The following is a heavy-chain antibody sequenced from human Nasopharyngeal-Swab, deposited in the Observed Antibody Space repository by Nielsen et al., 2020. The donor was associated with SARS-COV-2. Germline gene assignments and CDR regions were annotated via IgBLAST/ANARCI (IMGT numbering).Heavy chain of an antibody. J-gene: IGHJ6*03. Sequence: WIRQPPGKALEWLALIYWDDDKRYSPSLKSRLTITKDTSKNQVVLTMTNMDPVDTATYYCAHLRITMVREVMSPMWYYYYMDVWGKGTTVTVSS. CDR2: IYWDDDK. V-gene: IGHV2-5*02. CDR3: AHLRITMVREVMSPMWYYYYMDV. D-gene: IGHD3-10*01.